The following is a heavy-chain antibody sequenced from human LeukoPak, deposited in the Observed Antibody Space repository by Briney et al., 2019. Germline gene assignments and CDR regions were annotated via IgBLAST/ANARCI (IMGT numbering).Heavy chain of an antibody. J-gene: IGHJ4*02. Sequence: SETLSLTCTVSGGSISSYYWSWIRQPPGKGVEWIGYIYYSGSTKYNPSLKSRATISVDTSKNQFSLKLNSVTAADTAVYYCAKRGSNTWSDFDYWGQGTLVTVSS. D-gene: IGHD6-13*01. CDR3: AKRGSNTWSDFDY. V-gene: IGHV4-59*08. CDR1: GGSISSYY. CDR2: IYYSGST.